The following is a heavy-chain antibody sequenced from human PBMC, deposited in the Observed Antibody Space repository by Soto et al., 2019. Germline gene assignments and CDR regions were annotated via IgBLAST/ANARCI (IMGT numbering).Heavy chain of an antibody. CDR2: INAGNGNT. CDR3: ARGRVSGVSSAVAGPN. V-gene: IGHV1-3*01. CDR1: GYTFTSYA. D-gene: IGHD6-19*01. Sequence: AASVKVSCKASGYTFTSYAMHWVRQAPGQRLEWMGWINAGNGNTKYSQKFQGRVTITRDTSASTAYMELSSLRSEDTAVYYCARGRVSGVSSAVAGPNWGQGTLVTVSS. J-gene: IGHJ4*02.